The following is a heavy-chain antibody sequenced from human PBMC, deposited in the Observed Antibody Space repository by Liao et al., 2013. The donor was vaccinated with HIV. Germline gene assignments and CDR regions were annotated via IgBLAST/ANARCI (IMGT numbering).Heavy chain of an antibody. CDR2: VYRSGST. J-gene: IGHJ4*02. Sequence: QVHLQESGPRLVKPSQTLSLTCTVSGGSISDGNYYWSWIRQPAGKALEWIGRVYRSGSTNYHPSLKSRVTISVDTSTKQFSLRLTSVTAADTAVYYCARDFYDIVNGYRYFDTWAGEPWSPSPQ. V-gene: IGHV4-61*02. CDR3: ARDFYDIVNGYRYFDT. D-gene: IGHD3-9*01. CDR1: GGSISDGNYY.